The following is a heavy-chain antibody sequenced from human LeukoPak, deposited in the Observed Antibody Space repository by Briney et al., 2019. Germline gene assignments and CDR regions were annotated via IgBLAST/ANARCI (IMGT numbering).Heavy chain of an antibody. Sequence: GGSLRLSCAASGFTFSSYSMNWVRQAPGKGLEWVSSISSSSSYIYYADSVKGRFTISRGNAKNSLYLQMNSLRAEDTAVYYCARDRGGGWFGDYEGYFDYWGQGTLVTVSS. CDR3: ARDRGGGWFGDYEGYFDY. J-gene: IGHJ4*02. CDR2: ISSSSSYI. CDR1: GFTFSSYS. V-gene: IGHV3-21*01. D-gene: IGHD3-10*01.